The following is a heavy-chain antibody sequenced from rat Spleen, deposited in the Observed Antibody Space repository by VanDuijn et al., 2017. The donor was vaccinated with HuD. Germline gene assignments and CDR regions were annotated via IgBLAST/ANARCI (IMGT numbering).Heavy chain of an antibody. J-gene: IGHJ2*01. V-gene: IGHV2-47*01. D-gene: IGHD2-5*01. CDR2: IWNNGGT. CDR3: ARANRDTYAHFDY. Sequence: QVQLKESGPGLVQPSQTLSLTCTVSGLSLTSNSVSWIRQPPGKGLEWMGVIWNNGGTAYNSLLKSRLSITRDISKSQVFLKMNSQQTEDTASDYCARANRDTYAHFDYWGQGVMVTVSS. CDR1: GLSLTSNS.